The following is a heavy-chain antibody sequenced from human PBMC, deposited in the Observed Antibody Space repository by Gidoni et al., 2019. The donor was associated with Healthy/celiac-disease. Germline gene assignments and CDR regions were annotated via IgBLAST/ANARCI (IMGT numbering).Heavy chain of an antibody. Sequence: EVQLVETGGGLIQPGGSLRLSCAASGFTVSSNYMSWVRQAPGKGLEWVSVIYSGGSTYYADSVKGRFTISRDNSKNTLYLQMNSLRAEDTAVYYCARALSKGFLEWSTPFDYWGQGTLVTVSS. D-gene: IGHD3-3*01. J-gene: IGHJ4*02. CDR1: GFTVSSNY. CDR3: ARALSKGFLEWSTPFDY. CDR2: IYSGGST. V-gene: IGHV3-53*02.